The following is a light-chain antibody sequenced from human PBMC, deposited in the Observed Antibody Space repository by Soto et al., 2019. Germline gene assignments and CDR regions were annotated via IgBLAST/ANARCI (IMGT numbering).Light chain of an antibody. CDR1: QSVSSSY. CDR2: GAS. Sequence: EIVLTQSPGTLSLSPGERATLSCRASQSVSSSYLAWYQQKPGQAPRLLIYGASSRATGIPDRFSGSGSGTDFTLTISSLQTDDFATYYCQQYDSYSWTFGQGTKVDIK. CDR3: QQYDSYSWT. V-gene: IGKV3-20*01. J-gene: IGKJ1*01.